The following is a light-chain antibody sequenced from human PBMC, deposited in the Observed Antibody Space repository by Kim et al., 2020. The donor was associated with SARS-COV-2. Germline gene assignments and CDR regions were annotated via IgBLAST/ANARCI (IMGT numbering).Light chain of an antibody. CDR3: HSRDISRNYWV. Sequence: SSELTQDPAVSVALGQTARITCQGDSLTVSHATWYQQKPGQAPTVVIYGKNIRPSGIPDRFSGSTSGNTASLTITGAQAEDEADYYCHSRDISRNYWVFGRGTKLTVL. J-gene: IGLJ3*02. V-gene: IGLV3-19*01. CDR2: GKN. CDR1: SLTVSH.